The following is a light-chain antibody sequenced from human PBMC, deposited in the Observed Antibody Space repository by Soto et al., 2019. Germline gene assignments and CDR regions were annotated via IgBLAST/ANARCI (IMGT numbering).Light chain of an antibody. J-gene: IGKJ1*01. CDR1: QTIDSW. CDR3: QQYNSYS. CDR2: HAS. Sequence: DIQMTQSPSTLSASVGDRVTITCRASQTIDSWLAWYQQRPGKPPKLLIYHASTLESGVPSRFSGSGSGTEFTRTISSLQPDDFATYYCQQYNSYSFGQGTKVDIK. V-gene: IGKV1-5*01.